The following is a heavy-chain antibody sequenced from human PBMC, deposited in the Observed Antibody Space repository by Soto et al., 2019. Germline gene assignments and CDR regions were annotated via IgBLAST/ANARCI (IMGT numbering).Heavy chain of an antibody. J-gene: IGHJ5*01. V-gene: IGHV3-30*18. CDR2: TSFDGNNK. CDR1: GFSFSTYV. D-gene: IGHD2-15*01. Sequence: QVQLVESGGGVVQPGRSLRLSCAASGFSFSTYVMHWVRQAPGKGLEWLAVTSFDGNNKYYADSVKGRFTISRDNSENTLYLQKNSLRTEDTAVYYCAKDWGRYCSGRTCYLFESWGQGTMVTVSS. CDR3: AKDWGRYCSGRTCYLFES.